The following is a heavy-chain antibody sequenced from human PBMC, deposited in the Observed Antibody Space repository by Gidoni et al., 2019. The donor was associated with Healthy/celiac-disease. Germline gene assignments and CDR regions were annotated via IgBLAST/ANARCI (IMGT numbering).Heavy chain of an antibody. CDR1: GCSISSSSYY. D-gene: IGHD2-2*01. Sequence: QLQLQESGPGLVKPSETLSLTCTVSGCSISSSSYYWGWIRQPPGKGLEWIGSIYYSGSTYYNPSLKSRVTISVDTSKNQFSLKLSSVTAADTAVYYCARLRPPPILLSRYYYGMDVWGQGTTVTVSS. CDR2: IYYSGST. CDR3: ARLRPPPILLSRYYYGMDV. V-gene: IGHV4-39*01. J-gene: IGHJ6*02.